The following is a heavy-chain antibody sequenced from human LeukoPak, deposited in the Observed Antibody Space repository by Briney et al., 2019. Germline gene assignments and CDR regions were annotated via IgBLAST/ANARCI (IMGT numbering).Heavy chain of an antibody. CDR3: AKGEARLVTATTDY. V-gene: IGHV3-9*01. J-gene: IGHJ4*02. D-gene: IGHD5-18*01. CDR2: TCWNSGSI. CDR1: GFTFAVYA. Sequence: PGRSLRLSCGACGFTFAVYAMHRVREAPGKGLEGESGTCWNSGSIGYADSVKGRYNISRDNANNSLYLQMNSLRAEDTALYYCAKGEARLVTATTDYWGQGTLGTASS.